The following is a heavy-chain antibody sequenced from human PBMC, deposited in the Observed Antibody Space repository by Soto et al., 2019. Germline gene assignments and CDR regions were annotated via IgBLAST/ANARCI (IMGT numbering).Heavy chain of an antibody. CDR2: IYDSGST. CDR3: ASSNIAATGFYYYGMDV. V-gene: IGHV4-61*01. J-gene: IGHJ6*02. CDR1: GGSVSSGSYS. D-gene: IGHD6-13*01. Sequence: SETLSLTCAVSGGSVSSGSYSWSWIRQPPGKGLEWIGYIYDSGSTNYNPSLKSRVTISVDTSKNQFSLKLSSVTAADTAAYYCASSNIAATGFYYYGMDVWGRGTTVTVSS.